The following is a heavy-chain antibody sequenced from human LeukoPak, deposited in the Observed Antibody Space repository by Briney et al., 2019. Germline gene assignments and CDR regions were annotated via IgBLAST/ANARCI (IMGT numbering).Heavy chain of an antibody. CDR1: GFTFSSHG. D-gene: IGHD3-10*01. CDR2: ILHDGSNQ. CDR3: AKDVDRGFFDY. V-gene: IGHV3-30*18. Sequence: PGGSLRLSCVASGFTFSSHGMHWVRQAPGKGLEWVAVILHDGSNQNYGDSVKGRFTISRDNSKNTMYLQMSSLRAEDTAVYYCAKDVDRGFFDYWGQGTLVTVSS. J-gene: IGHJ4*02.